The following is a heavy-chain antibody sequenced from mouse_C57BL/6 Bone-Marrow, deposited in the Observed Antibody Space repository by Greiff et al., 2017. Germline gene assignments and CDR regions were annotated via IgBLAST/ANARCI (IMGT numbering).Heavy chain of an antibody. CDR3: ARGAFMTTVVAPYWYFDV. CDR2: INPYNGGT. J-gene: IGHJ1*03. D-gene: IGHD1-1*01. V-gene: IGHV1-19*01. CDR1: GYTFTDYY. Sequence: VQLQQSGPVLVKPGASVKMSCKASGYTFTDYYMNWVKQSHGKSLEWIGVINPYNGGTSYNQKFKGKATLTVDKSSSTAYMELNSLTSEDSAVYYCARGAFMTTVVAPYWYFDVWGTGTTVTVSS.